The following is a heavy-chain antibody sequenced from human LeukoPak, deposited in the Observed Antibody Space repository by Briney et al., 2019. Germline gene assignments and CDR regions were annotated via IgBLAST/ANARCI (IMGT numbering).Heavy chain of an antibody. CDR3: ARDPDSSGYYRLRYYYYGMDV. Sequence: GGSLRLSCAASGFTFSSYAMHWVRQAPGKGLEWVAVISYDGSNKYYADSVKGRFTISRDNSKNTLYLQMNSLRAEDTAVYYCARDPDSSGYYRLRYYYYGMDVWGQGTTVTVSS. J-gene: IGHJ6*02. CDR2: ISYDGSNK. CDR1: GFTFSSYA. V-gene: IGHV3-30-3*01. D-gene: IGHD3-22*01.